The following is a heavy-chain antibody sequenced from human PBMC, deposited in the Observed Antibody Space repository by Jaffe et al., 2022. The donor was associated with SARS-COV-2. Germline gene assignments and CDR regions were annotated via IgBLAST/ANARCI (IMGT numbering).Heavy chain of an antibody. CDR3: ARDERGLVRGVIIV. D-gene: IGHD3-10*01. J-gene: IGHJ4*02. V-gene: IGHV3-33*01. Sequence: QVQLVESGGGVVQPGRSLRLSCAASGFTFSSYGMHWVRQAPGKGLEWVAVIWYDGSNKYYADSVKGRFTISRDNSKNTLYLQMNSLRAEDTAVYYCARDERGLVRGVIIVWGQGTLVTVSS. CDR1: GFTFSSYG. CDR2: IWYDGSNK.